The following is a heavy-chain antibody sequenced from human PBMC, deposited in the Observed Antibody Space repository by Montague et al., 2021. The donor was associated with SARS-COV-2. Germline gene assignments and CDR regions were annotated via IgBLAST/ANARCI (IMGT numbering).Heavy chain of an antibody. Sequence: SETLSLTCTVAGGSISSYYWSWIRQPPGKGLEWIGYINYSGSTNYNPSLKSRVTISVDTSKNQFSLKLSSVTAADTAAYYCARNLVGHYWYGMDVWGHGTLVTVSS. J-gene: IGHJ6*02. CDR1: GGSISSYY. D-gene: IGHD2-15*01. V-gene: IGHV4-59*01. CDR2: INYSGST. CDR3: ARNLVGHYWYGMDV.